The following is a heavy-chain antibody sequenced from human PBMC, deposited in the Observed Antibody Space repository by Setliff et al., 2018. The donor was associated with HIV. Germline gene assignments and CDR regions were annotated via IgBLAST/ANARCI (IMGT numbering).Heavy chain of an antibody. Sequence: GASVKVSCAASGFTFRSYWMHWVRQAPGKGLVWVSRIDNDGNEKIYADSVKGRFTSSRDNAKNTMYPQINGLRAEDTAVYYCARGGFDHAFDIWGQGTVVTVSS. J-gene: IGHJ3*02. CDR1: GFTFRSYW. CDR2: IDNDGNEK. V-gene: IGHV3-74*01. CDR3: ARGGFDHAFDI.